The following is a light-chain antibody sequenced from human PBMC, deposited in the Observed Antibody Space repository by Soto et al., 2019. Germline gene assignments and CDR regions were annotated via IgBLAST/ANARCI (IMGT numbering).Light chain of an antibody. CDR2: DVT. Sequence: QSVLSQPRSVSGSPGQSFTISCTGTSSDVGGYNYVSWYQQHPGKAPKLLIYDVTRRPSGVPDRFSGSKSGNTASLTISGLQADDEADYFCCSFAGLYIYVFGGGTKVTVL. CDR3: CSFAGLYIYV. CDR1: SSDVGGYNY. V-gene: IGLV2-11*01. J-gene: IGLJ1*01.